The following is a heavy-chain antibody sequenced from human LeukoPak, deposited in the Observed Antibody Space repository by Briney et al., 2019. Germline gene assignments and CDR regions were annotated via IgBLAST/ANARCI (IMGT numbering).Heavy chain of an antibody. CDR2: ISWNSGSI. CDR1: GFTFDDYA. CDR3: AKDMAGSPSSGMDV. Sequence: GGSLRLSCAASGFTFDDYAMRWVRQAPGKGLEWVSGISWNSGSIGYADSVKGRFTISRDKAKNSLYLQMNSLRAEDTALYYCAKDMAGSPSSGMDVWGQGTTVTVSS. D-gene: IGHD6-19*01. V-gene: IGHV3-9*01. J-gene: IGHJ6*02.